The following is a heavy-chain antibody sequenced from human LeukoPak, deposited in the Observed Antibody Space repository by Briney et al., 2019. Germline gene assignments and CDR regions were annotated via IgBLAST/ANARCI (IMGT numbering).Heavy chain of an antibody. CDR3: ARVEGQPYHYYMDV. CDR2: IYYSGST. CDR1: GVSISSYY. J-gene: IGHJ6*03. D-gene: IGHD3-3*01. Sequence: SETLSLTCTVSGVSISSYYWSWIRQPPGKGLEWIGYIYYSGSTNYNPSLKSRVTISVDTSKNQFSLKLSSVTAADTAVYYCARVEGQPYHYYMDVWGKGTTVTVSS. V-gene: IGHV4-59*01.